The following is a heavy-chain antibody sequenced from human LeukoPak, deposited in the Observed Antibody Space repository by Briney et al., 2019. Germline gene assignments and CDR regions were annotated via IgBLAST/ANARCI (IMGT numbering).Heavy chain of an antibody. CDR1: GYSFTSYW. D-gene: IGHD4-17*01. J-gene: IGHJ4*02. V-gene: IGHV5-51*01. Sequence: GESLKISCKGSGYSFTSYWIAWVRQMLGKGLEWMGIIYPGDFDTRYSPSFQGQVTTSADKSISTAYLQWSSLKASDTAVYYCARRAVTTGYFDYWGQGSLVTVSS. CDR3: ARRAVTTGYFDY. CDR2: IYPGDFDT.